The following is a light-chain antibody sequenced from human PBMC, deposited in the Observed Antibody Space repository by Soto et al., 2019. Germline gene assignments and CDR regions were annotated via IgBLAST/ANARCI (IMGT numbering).Light chain of an antibody. Sequence: SALRSPASPSWASRRSMTLSLPGNGREVGRYTYVSWYQQHPGKAPKLIIYDVYNRPSGVSTRFSGSKSGNTASLTISGLQAEDEADYYCTSYTSTSTPYVFGGGNKVTVL. CDR1: GREVGRYTY. J-gene: IGLJ1*01. CDR3: TSYTSTSTPYV. CDR2: DVY. V-gene: IGLV2-14*01.